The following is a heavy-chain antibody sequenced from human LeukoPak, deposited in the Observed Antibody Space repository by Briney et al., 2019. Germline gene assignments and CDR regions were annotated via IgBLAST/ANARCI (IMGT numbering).Heavy chain of an antibody. CDR1: GFTVSSNY. Sequence: TGGSLRLSCAASGFTVSSNYMSWVRQAPGKGLEWVSVIYSGGNTYYADSVKGRFTISRDNSKNTLYLQMNSLRAEDTAVYYCARESGYSSGWYEGYFDYWGQGTLVTVSS. CDR2: IYSGGNT. J-gene: IGHJ4*02. CDR3: ARESGYSSGWYEGYFDY. V-gene: IGHV3-53*01. D-gene: IGHD6-19*01.